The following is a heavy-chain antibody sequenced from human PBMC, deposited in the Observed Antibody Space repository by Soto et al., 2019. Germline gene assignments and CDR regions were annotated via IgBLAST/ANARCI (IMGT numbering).Heavy chain of an antibody. D-gene: IGHD3-10*01. V-gene: IGHV3-9*01. CDR1: GFTVAESA. J-gene: IGHJ4*02. Sequence: EVQWVESGGGLVQPGGPLRLSCAASGFTVAESAMHWVRQAPGKGLEWVSGISWNSRSIDYADSVKGRFTISRDNAKNSLFLQMNSLRPEDTALYYCTKGYYGSGSSYFDYWSRGALVTVSS. CDR2: ISWNSRSI. CDR3: TKGYYGSGSSYFDY.